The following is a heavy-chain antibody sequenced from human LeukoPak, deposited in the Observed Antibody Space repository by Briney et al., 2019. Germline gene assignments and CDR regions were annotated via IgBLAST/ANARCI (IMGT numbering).Heavy chain of an antibody. J-gene: IGHJ4*02. CDR3: AKQFYVFLSGCDY. CDR1: GFTFSSYA. V-gene: IGHV3-30*04. CDR2: ISYDGSNK. D-gene: IGHD3-22*01. Sequence: GGSLRLSCAASGFTFSSYAMHWVRQAPGKGLEWVAVISYDGSNKYYADSVKGRFTISRDNSKNTLFLQMNSLRAEDTAVYYCAKQFYVFLSGCDYWGQGTLVTVSS.